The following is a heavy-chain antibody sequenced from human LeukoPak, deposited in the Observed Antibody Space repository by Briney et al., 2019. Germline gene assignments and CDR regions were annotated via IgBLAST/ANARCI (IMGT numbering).Heavy chain of an antibody. CDR1: GYTFTGYY. J-gene: IGHJ4*02. V-gene: IGHV1-2*02. CDR2: INPNSGGT. CDR3: ARLTSSSWYVADY. Sequence: AASVKVSCKASGYTFTGYYMHWVRQAPGQGLEWMGWINPNSGGTNYAQKFQGRVTMTRDTSISTAYMELSRLRSDDTAVYYCARLTSSSWYVADYWGQGTLVTVSS. D-gene: IGHD6-13*01.